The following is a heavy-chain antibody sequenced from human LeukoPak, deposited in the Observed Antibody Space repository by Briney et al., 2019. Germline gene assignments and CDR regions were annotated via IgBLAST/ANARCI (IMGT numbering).Heavy chain of an antibody. J-gene: IGHJ4*02. CDR3: ARNEGGANYYFDF. CDR2: INPYNGDT. V-gene: IGHV1-2*02. Sequence: ASVTVSCKASGYTSTDYYLHWVRQAPGQGLEWMGWINPYNGDTNYAQKFQGRVTLTRDMSISTAYMDLSSLQSDDTAVYFCARNEGGANYYFDFWGRGTLVTVSS. CDR1: GYTSTDYY. D-gene: IGHD1-1*01.